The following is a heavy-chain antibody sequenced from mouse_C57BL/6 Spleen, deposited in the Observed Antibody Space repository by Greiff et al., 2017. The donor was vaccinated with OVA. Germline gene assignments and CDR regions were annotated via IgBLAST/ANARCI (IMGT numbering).Heavy chain of an antibody. CDR3: ASPNWDVGGNYFDY. Sequence: QVQLQQPGAELVKPGASVKLSCKASGYTFTSYWMHWVKQRPGQGLEWIGMIHPNSGSTNYNEKFKSKATLTVDKSSSTAYMQLSSLTSEDSAVYYCASPNWDVGGNYFDYWGQGTTLTVSS. CDR1: GYTFTSYW. CDR2: IHPNSGST. J-gene: IGHJ2*01. V-gene: IGHV1-64*01. D-gene: IGHD4-1*01.